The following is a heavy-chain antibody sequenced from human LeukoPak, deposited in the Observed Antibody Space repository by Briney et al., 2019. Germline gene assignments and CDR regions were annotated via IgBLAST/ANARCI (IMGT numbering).Heavy chain of an antibody. J-gene: IGHJ6*03. CDR1: GGSISSYY. Sequence: SETLSLTCTVSGGSISSYYWSWIRQPPGKGLEWIGYIYYSGSASYNPSLKSRVTISVDTSKNQFSLKVRSVTAADTAVYYCARTYCGGDCRGYYYHYYMDVWGKGTTVTVSS. CDR2: IYYSGSA. D-gene: IGHD2-21*02. CDR3: ARTYCGGDCRGYYYHYYMDV. V-gene: IGHV4-59*08.